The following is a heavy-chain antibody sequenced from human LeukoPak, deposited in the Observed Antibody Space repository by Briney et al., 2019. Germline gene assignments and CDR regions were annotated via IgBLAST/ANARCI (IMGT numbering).Heavy chain of an antibody. CDR1: GFTFNNYG. J-gene: IGHJ4*02. CDR3: AKDRIVGYCSGTSCYGVDY. Sequence: GRSLRLSCAASGFTFNNYGMHWVRQAPGKGLEWVAVVSFNGTNKYYADSVKGRFTISGDNSKNTLYLQMDSLRAEDTAVYYCAKDRIVGYCSGTSCYGVDYWGQGTLVTVSS. V-gene: IGHV3-30*18. D-gene: IGHD2-2*01. CDR2: VSFNGTNK.